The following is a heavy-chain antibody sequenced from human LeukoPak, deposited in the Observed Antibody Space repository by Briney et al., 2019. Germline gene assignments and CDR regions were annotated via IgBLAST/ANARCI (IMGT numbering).Heavy chain of an antibody. V-gene: IGHV4-34*01. CDR2: INHSGST. CDR3: ARVRRIVVVVAATEWFDP. CDR1: GGSFSGYY. Sequence: PSETLSLTCAVYGGSFSGYYWSWIRQPPGKGLEWIGEINHSGSTNYNPSLKSRVTISVDTSKNQFSLKLSSVTAADAAVYYCARVRRIVVVVAATEWFDPWGQGTLVTVSS. D-gene: IGHD2-15*01. J-gene: IGHJ5*02.